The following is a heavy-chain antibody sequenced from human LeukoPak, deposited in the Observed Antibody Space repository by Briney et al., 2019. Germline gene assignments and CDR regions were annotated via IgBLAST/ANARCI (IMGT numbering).Heavy chain of an antibody. V-gene: IGHV1-69*13. Sequence: ASVKVSCKASGGTFRSIAISWVRQAPGQGLEWMGGIIPIFGTANYAQKFQGRVTITADESMGTAYMELSSLRSEDTAVYYCARDMVGKDAFDIWGQGTMVTISS. D-gene: IGHD2-15*01. CDR3: ARDMVGKDAFDI. J-gene: IGHJ3*02. CDR1: GGTFRSIA. CDR2: IIPIFGTA.